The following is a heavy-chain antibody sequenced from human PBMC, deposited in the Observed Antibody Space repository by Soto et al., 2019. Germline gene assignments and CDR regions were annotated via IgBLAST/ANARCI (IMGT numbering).Heavy chain of an antibody. CDR3: AHRRRPYSGSFYGWFDP. J-gene: IGHJ5*02. CDR2: IYWDDDK. D-gene: IGHD1-26*01. V-gene: IGHV2-5*02. Sequence: QITLKESGPPLVKPTQTLTLTCTFSGFSLSTSGVGVGWIRQPPGKALEWLALIYWDDDKRYSPSLKSRLTIPKDTSKNQVVLTMTNMDPVDTATYYCAHRRRPYSGSFYGWFDPWGQGTLVTVSS. CDR1: GFSLSTSGVG.